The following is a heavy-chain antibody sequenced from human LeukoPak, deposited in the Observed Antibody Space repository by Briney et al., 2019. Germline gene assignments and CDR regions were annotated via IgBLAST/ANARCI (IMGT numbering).Heavy chain of an antibody. CDR3: ARVNYYDSSGSPRHAFDI. CDR1: GYTFTGYY. CDR2: INPNRGDT. V-gene: IGHV1-2*02. Sequence: ASVKVSCKASGYTFTGYYIHWVRQAPGQGLEWMGWINPNRGDTEYAQKFQGRVTMTRDTSISTAYMELSRLRSDDTAVYYCARVNYYDSSGSPRHAFDIWGQGTMVTVSS. D-gene: IGHD3-22*01. J-gene: IGHJ3*02.